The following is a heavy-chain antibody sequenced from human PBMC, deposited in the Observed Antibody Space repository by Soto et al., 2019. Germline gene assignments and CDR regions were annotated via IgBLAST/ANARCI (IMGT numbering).Heavy chain of an antibody. CDR2: ISGSGGST. V-gene: IGHV3-23*01. CDR1: GFTFSTYA. CDR3: AKVVDRGYFDY. D-gene: IGHD3-16*01. Sequence: EVQLFESGGDLVQPGGSLRLSCAASGFTFSTYALSWVRQAPGKGLEWVSAISGSGGSTYYADSVKGRFTISRDNSKNTLYLQMNSLRAEDTAVYYCAKVVDRGYFDYWGQGTLVTVSS. J-gene: IGHJ4*02.